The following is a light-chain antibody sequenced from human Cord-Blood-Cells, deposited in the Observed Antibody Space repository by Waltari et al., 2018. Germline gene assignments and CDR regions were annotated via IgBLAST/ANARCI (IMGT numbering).Light chain of an antibody. V-gene: IGLV2-11*01. CDR3: CSYAGSYTLV. CDR2: DVS. J-gene: IGLJ3*02. CDR1: SSDVGCYNY. Sequence: QSALTHPRSVSGSPGQSVTISCTGTSSDVGCYNYVSWYQQHPGKAPKLMIYDVSKRRSGVPDRFSGSKSGNTASLTISGLQAEDEADYYCCSYAGSYTLVFGGGTKLTVL.